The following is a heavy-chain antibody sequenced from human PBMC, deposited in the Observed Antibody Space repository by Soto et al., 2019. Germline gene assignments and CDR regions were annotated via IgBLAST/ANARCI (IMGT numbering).Heavy chain of an antibody. CDR2: INHSGST. Sequence: SETLSLTCAVSGGSLSNYYWSWIRQPPGKGLEWIGEINHSGSTNYNPSLKSRVTMSVDTSKNQFYLQLSSVTAADTAIYYCARYDMVVKYFDFWGLGTLVTVSS. J-gene: IGHJ4*02. CDR3: ARYDMVVKYFDF. CDR1: GGSLSNYY. D-gene: IGHD2-15*01. V-gene: IGHV4-34*10.